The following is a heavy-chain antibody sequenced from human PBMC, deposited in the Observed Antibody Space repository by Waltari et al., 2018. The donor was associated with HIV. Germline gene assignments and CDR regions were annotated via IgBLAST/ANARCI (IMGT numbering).Heavy chain of an antibody. V-gene: IGHV1-46*01. CDR2: INPSGGST. CDR3: ARTGSPIYIAVAPRREGWFDP. J-gene: IGHJ5*02. Sequence: QVQLVQSGAEVKKPGASVKVSCKASGYTFTSYYMHWVRQAPGQGLEWMGIINPSGGSTSYAQKFQGRVTMTRDTSTSTVYMELSSLRSEDTAVYYCARTGSPIYIAVAPRREGWFDPWGQGTLVTVSS. D-gene: IGHD6-19*01. CDR1: GYTFTSYY.